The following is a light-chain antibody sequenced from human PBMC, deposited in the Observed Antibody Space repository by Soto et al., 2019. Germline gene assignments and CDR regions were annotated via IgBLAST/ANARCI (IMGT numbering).Light chain of an antibody. CDR1: SSDIGGYNY. V-gene: IGLV2-14*01. CDR2: GVS. CDR3: SSYTSSSTLVV. Sequence: QSALTQPASVSGSHGQSITISCTGTSSDIGGYNYVSWYQQHPGKAPKLMIYGVSNRPSGVSNRFSGSKSGNTASLTISGLQAEDEADYFCSSYTSSSTLVVFGGGTQLTVL. J-gene: IGLJ2*01.